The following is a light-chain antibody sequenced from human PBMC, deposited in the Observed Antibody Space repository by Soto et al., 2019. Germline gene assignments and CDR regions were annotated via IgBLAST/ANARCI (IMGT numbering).Light chain of an antibody. CDR2: GAS. CDR1: QSLTSSY. J-gene: IGKJ5*01. CDR3: QQYGNSAPIT. Sequence: EIVLTQSPGTLSLSPGERATLSCRASQSLTSSYLAWYQQKPGQAPRLLIYGASTRVTGIPDRFSGSGSGPDFTLIISRLEPEDFAVYYCQQYGNSAPITFGQGTRLEIK. V-gene: IGKV3-20*01.